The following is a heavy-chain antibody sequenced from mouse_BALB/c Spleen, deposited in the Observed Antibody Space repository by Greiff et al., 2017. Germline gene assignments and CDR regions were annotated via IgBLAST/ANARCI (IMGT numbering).Heavy chain of an antibody. CDR3: TGSGRRGDY. CDR2: INPSNGRT. J-gene: IGHJ2*01. CDR1: GYTFTSYW. Sequence: QVQLQQPGAELVKPGASVKLSCKASGYTFTSYWMHWVKQRPGQGLEWIGEINPSNGRTNYNQKFKDKATLTVDKSSSTAYMQLSSPTSEDSAVYYCTGSGRRGDYWGQGTTLTVSS. D-gene: IGHD2-12*01. V-gene: IGHV1S81*02.